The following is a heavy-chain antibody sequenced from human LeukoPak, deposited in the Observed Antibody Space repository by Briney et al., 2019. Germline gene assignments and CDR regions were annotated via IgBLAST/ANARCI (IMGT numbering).Heavy chain of an antibody. D-gene: IGHD4-17*01. Sequence: SETLSLTCTVSGGSISSYYWSWIRQPPGKGLEWIGYIYYSGSTNYNPSLKSRVTISVDTSKNQFSLKLSSVTAADTAVYYCASLTVTTPSGLPRLPNYWGQGTLVTVSS. V-gene: IGHV4-59*01. CDR3: ASLTVTTPSGLPRLPNY. J-gene: IGHJ4*02. CDR2: IYYSGST. CDR1: GGSISSYY.